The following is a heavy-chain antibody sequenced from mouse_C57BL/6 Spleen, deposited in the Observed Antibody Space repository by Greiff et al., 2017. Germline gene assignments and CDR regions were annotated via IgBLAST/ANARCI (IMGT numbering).Heavy chain of an antibody. V-gene: IGHV14-4*01. CDR2: IDPENGDT. CDR3: TTFLPYYYGSSYGVDY. CDR1: GFNIKDDY. J-gene: IGHJ4*01. D-gene: IGHD1-1*01. Sequence: EVQLVESGAELVRPGASVKLSCTASGFNIKDDYMHWVKQRPEQGLEWIGWIDPENGDTEYASKFQGKATITADTSSNTAYLQLSSLTSEDTAVYYCTTFLPYYYGSSYGVDYWGQGTSVTVSS.